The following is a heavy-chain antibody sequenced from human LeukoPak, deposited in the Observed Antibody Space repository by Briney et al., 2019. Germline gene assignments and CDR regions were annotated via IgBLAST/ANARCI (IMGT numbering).Heavy chain of an antibody. CDR1: GGSFSGYY. CDR3: ASETACYDSSGYYKN. V-gene: IGHV4-59*10. CDR2: LYTSGST. D-gene: IGHD3-22*01. J-gene: IGHJ4*02. Sequence: SETLSLTCAVYGGSFSGYYWSWIRQPAGKGLEWIGRLYTSGSTNYNPSLKSRVTMSLDTSKKQFSLKLNSVTAADTAVYYCASETACYDSSGYYKNWGQGTLVTVSS.